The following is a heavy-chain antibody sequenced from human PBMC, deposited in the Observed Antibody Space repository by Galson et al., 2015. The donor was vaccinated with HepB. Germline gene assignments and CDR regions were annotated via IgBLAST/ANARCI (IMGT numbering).Heavy chain of an antibody. V-gene: IGHV5-51*01. D-gene: IGHD1-14*01. CDR1: GDSRTSSW. CDR2: IYPGDSDT. Sequence: QSGAEVKKPGESLKISCKGSGDSRTSSWIGWVRQMPGKGVEWMGIIYPGDSDTRYSPSFQSQVTISADKSISTAHLQWSSLKASDTAMYYCARTSSPPPFDNWGQGTLVTVSS. J-gene: IGHJ4*02. CDR3: ARTSSPPPFDN.